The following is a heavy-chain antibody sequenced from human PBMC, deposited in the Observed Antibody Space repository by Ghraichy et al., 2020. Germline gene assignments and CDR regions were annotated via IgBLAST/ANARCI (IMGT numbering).Heavy chain of an antibody. Sequence: ASVKVSCKASGYPFISYGIAWVRQAPGQGLEWMGWISADNGHTVYAQKAPGRVVMTTDTTTSTAYMELRSLRSDDTAVYYCARDRDLSRGGGFDTWGQGTLVTVSS. V-gene: IGHV1-18*01. CDR1: GYPFISYG. D-gene: IGHD3-10*01. J-gene: IGHJ5*02. CDR3: ARDRDLSRGGGFDT. CDR2: ISADNGHT.